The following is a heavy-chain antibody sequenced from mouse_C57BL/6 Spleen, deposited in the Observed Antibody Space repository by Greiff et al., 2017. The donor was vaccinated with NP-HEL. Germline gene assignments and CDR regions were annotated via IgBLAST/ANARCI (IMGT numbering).Heavy chain of an antibody. Sequence: VQLKQSGPELVKPGASVKISCKASGYTFTDYYMNWVKQSHGKSLEWIGDINPNNGGTSYNQKFKGKATLTVDKSSSTAYMELRSLTSEDSAVYYCARWTTTVDYAMDYWGQGTSVTVSS. CDR1: GYTFTDYY. CDR2: INPNNGGT. V-gene: IGHV1-26*01. D-gene: IGHD1-1*01. J-gene: IGHJ4*01. CDR3: ARWTTTVDYAMDY.